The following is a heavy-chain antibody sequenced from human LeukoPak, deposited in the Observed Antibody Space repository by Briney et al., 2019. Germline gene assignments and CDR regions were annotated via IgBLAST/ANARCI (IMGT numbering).Heavy chain of an antibody. Sequence: GRSLRLPCAASGFTFSNYGMEWVRQAPGKGLEWVALMWNDGNNKHYADSVKGRFSISRDNSKNTLYLQMNSLRAEDTAVYYCARHIWKGSCRSTSCSSLDYWGQGTLVTVSS. CDR3: ARHIWKGSCRSTSCSSLDY. CDR2: MWNDGNNK. CDR1: GFTFSNYG. J-gene: IGHJ4*02. D-gene: IGHD2-2*01. V-gene: IGHV3-33*01.